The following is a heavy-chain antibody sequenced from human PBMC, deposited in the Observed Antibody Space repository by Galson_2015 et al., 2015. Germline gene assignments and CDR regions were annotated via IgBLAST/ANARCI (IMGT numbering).Heavy chain of an antibody. CDR3: AITIPYYYDSSGSKNDAFDI. V-gene: IGHV4-39*07. D-gene: IGHD3-22*01. CDR1: GGSISGTSYY. Sequence: SETLSLTCTVSGGSISGTSYYWAWIRQPPGKGLEWIGTIWYSGSTYYNPSLKSRVTVSVDTSKTQPSLKLTSVTAADTAFYYCAITIPYYYDSSGSKNDAFDIWGQGTTVTVSS. J-gene: IGHJ3*02. CDR2: IWYSGST.